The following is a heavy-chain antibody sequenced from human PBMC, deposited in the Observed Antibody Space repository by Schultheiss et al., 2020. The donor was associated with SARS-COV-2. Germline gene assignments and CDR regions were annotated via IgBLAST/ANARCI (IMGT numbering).Heavy chain of an antibody. J-gene: IGHJ4*02. CDR1: GYTFTSYD. D-gene: IGHD6-19*01. CDR2: MNPNSGNT. V-gene: IGHV1-8*01. Sequence: ASVKVSCKASGYTFTSYDINWVRQATGQGLEWMGWMNPNSGNTNYAQKLQGRVTMTTDTSTSTAYMELRSLRAEDTAVYYCARSSAAVAGYLFDYWGQGTLVTVSS. CDR3: ARSSAAVAGYLFDY.